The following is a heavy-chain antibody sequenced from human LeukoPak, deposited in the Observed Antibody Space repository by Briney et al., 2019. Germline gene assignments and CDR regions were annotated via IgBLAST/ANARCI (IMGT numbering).Heavy chain of an antibody. V-gene: IGHV1-24*01. CDR1: GHSLTDSS. Sequence: ASVKVSCKVSGHSLTDSSIHWVRQAPGKGLEWMGGFDIEDAETIYGQEFEGRVIMTEDTATEAAYMELSSLKYEDTAVYYCVAEVIEVTMGDYWGQGTLVTVSS. J-gene: IGHJ4*02. CDR3: VAEVIEVTMGDY. CDR2: FDIEDAET. D-gene: IGHD4-11*01.